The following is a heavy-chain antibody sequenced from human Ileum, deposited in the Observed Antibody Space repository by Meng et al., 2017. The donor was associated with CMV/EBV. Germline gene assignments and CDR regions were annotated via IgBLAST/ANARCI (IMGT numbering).Heavy chain of an antibody. CDR1: GYTFNSYD. J-gene: IGHJ4*02. D-gene: IGHD2/OR15-2a*01. CDR2: MSPSSGNT. CDR3: ARDSEYRDSGNFDY. Sequence: ASVKVSCKASGYTFNSYDVNWVRQSPGQGLVWMGWMSPSSGNTGYAQKFQGRITLTRDTSIKTAYMELSTLRSDDSAVYYCARDSEYRDSGNFDYWGQGTLVTVSS. V-gene: IGHV1-8*01.